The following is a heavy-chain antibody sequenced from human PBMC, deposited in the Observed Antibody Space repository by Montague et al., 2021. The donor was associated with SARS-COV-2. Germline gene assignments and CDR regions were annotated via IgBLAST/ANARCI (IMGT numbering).Heavy chain of an antibody. CDR2: IYYSGST. Sequence: TLSLTCTVSGGSISSGGYYWSWIRQHPGKGLEWIGYIYYSGSTXYKPSLKSRVTISVDTSKNQLSLKLSSVTAADTAVYYCARVRITMIIVVTYFDYWGQGTLVTVSS. CDR3: ARVRITMIIVVTYFDY. V-gene: IGHV4-31*03. J-gene: IGHJ4*02. CDR1: GGSISSGGYY. D-gene: IGHD3-22*01.